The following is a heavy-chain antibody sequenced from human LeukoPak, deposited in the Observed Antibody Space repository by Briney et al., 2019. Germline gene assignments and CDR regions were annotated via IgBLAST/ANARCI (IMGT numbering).Heavy chain of an antibody. CDR2: ISAYNGNT. J-gene: IGHJ6*03. V-gene: IGHV1-18*01. CDR3: ARAPTSYYEILTGYGRGYYMDV. CDR1: GYTFTSYG. D-gene: IGHD3-9*01. Sequence: ASVTVPCKASGYTFTSYGISWVRQAPGQGLEWMGWISAYNGNTNYAQKLQGRVTMTTDTSTSTAYMELRSLRSDDPAVYYCARAPTSYYEILTGYGRGYYMDVWGKGTTVTVSS.